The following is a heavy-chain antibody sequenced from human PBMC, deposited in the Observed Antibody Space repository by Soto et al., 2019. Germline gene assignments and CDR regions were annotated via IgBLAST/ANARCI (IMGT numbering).Heavy chain of an antibody. J-gene: IGHJ4*02. V-gene: IGHV4-30-4*01. D-gene: IGHD7-27*01. CDR3: ARGPSGDKVDY. CDR1: GGFIRSDDYF. Sequence: SETLSLTCTVSGGFIRSDDYFWSWIRQSPGWGLEWIGHIYNGGTMYTNPSLGSRLSITVDTSRTKFSLALTSVTAADTAVYYCARGPSGDKVDYWGQGALVTVSS. CDR2: IYNGGTM.